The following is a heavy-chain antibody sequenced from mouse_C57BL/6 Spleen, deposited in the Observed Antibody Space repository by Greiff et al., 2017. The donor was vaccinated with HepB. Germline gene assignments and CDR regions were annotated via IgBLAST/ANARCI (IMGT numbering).Heavy chain of an antibody. D-gene: IGHD2-13*01. CDR2: ISSGGDYI. CDR3: TRDYSYSYYAMDY. CDR1: GFTFSSYA. J-gene: IGHJ4*01. V-gene: IGHV5-9-1*02. Sequence: EVMLVESGEGLVKPGGSLKLSCAASGFTFSSYAMSWVRQTPEKRLEWVAYISSGGDYIYYADTVKGRFTISRDNARNTLYLQMSSLKSEDTAMYYCTRDYSYSYYAMDYWGQGTSVTVSS.